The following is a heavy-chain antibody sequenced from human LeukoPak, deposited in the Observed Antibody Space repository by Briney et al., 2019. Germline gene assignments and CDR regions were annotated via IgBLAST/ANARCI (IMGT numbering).Heavy chain of an antibody. CDR1: GGSFSDYD. V-gene: IGHV4-34*12. Sequence: PSETLSLTCSVYGGSFSDYDWGWVRQPPGKALEWIGNIFYSGSTYYSPSLKSRVTISLDTSRNQFSLKLNSVTAADTAVYYCAKSNGYGLIDIWGQGTMVTVSS. CDR2: IFYSGST. D-gene: IGHD3-22*01. CDR3: AKSNGYGLIDI. J-gene: IGHJ3*02.